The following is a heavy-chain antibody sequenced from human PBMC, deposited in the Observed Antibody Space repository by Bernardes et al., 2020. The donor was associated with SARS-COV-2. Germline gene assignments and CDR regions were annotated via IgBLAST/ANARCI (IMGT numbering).Heavy chain of an antibody. CDR1: GFTLSDYY. CDR2: IGHTGTI. Sequence: GGSLRLSCAASGFTLSDYYMRWIRQAPGKGLEWVSYIGHTGTIYYADSVRGRFTLSRDTSENSLYLQMNSLRADDTAVYYCARGTSSGFWDYGMDVWGQGTTVTVSS. V-gene: IGHV3-11*01. D-gene: IGHD6-19*01. J-gene: IGHJ6*02. CDR3: ARGTSSGFWDYGMDV.